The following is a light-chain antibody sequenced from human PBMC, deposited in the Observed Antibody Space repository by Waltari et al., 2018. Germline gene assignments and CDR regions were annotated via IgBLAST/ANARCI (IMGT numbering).Light chain of an antibody. CDR2: KIS. J-gene: IGKJ3*01. CDR1: ESLVHSDGHTY. V-gene: IGKV2-30*02. Sequence: TQSPVSLPVTPGQPASISCKSSESLVHSDGHTYLSWYQMKPGQPPRLLIYKISIRDSGVPDRFSGSGAGTDFTLRIKTVEADDVGIYYCGQGTHWPPFTFGPGTKLHIK. CDR3: GQGTHWPPFT.